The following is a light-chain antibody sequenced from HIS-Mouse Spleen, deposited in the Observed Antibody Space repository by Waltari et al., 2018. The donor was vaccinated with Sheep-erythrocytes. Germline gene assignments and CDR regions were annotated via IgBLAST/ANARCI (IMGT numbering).Light chain of an antibody. CDR1: NIGSKS. J-gene: IGLJ1*01. CDR3: QVWDSSSDHPYV. Sequence: SYVLTQPPSVSVAPGQTARITCGGNNIGSKSVHWYQQKPGQAPVLVVYDDSDRPSGIPERCAGSNAGNTATRTISRVEAGDEADYYCQVWDSSSDHPYVFGTGTKVTVL. V-gene: IGLV3-21*02. CDR2: DDS.